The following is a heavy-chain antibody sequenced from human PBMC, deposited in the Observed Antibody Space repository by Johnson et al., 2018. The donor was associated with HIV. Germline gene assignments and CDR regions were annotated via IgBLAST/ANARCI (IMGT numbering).Heavy chain of an antibody. J-gene: IGHJ3*02. D-gene: IGHD3-22*01. V-gene: IGHV3-30-3*01. CDR1: QFSFSSYA. CDR2: ISYDGSNK. CDR3: ARGDDSSSYLTAFDI. Sequence: QVQLVESGGGLAKPAWSPRLSCAASQFSFSSYAMHWVRQAPGKGLEWVAVISYDGSNKYYADSVKGRFTISRDNSKNTLYLQMNSLRAEDTAVYYCARGDDSSSYLTAFDIWGQGTMVTVSS.